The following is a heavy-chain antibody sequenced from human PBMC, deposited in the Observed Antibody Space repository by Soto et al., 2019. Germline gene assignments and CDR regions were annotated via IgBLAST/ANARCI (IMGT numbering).Heavy chain of an antibody. CDR3: ARAVAGTEWFDP. J-gene: IGHJ5*02. D-gene: IGHD6-19*01. Sequence: EVRLVESGGGLVQPGGSLRLSCEASGFTFSDYSMNWVRQAPGKGLEWLSYITSSNSPIYYADSVKGRFTISRDNAKNSLYLQMNSLRAEDTAVYYCARAVAGTEWFDPWGQGTLVTVSS. V-gene: IGHV3-48*01. CDR1: GFTFSDYS. CDR2: ITSSNSPI.